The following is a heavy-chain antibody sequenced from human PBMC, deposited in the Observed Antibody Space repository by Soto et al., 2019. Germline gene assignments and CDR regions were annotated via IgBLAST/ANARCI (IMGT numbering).Heavy chain of an antibody. CDR2: IYYSGST. CDR3: ASNSYGYIFYES. CDR1: GGSISSGDNY. Sequence: QVQLQESGPGLVKPSQTLSLTCTVSGGSISSGDNYWSWIRQPPGKGLEWIGYIYYSGSTYYNPSLNSRVTISVDTSKNQFSLKLNSVTAADTAVYYCASNSYGYIFYESWGQGTLVTVSS. J-gene: IGHJ5*02. D-gene: IGHD5-18*01. V-gene: IGHV4-30-4*01.